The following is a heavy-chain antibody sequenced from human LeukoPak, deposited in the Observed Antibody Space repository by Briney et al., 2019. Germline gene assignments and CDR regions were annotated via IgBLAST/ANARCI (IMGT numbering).Heavy chain of an antibody. Sequence: SVKVSCKASGGTFSSYAISWVRQAPGQGLEWMGGIIPIFGTANYAQKFQGRVTITADESTSTAYMELSSLRSEDTAVYYCAREGFPPKISDFWSGLGPYYYYGMDVWGQGTTVTVSS. CDR1: GGTFSSYA. D-gene: IGHD3-3*01. CDR3: AREGFPPKISDFWSGLGPYYYYGMDV. CDR2: IIPIFGTA. J-gene: IGHJ6*02. V-gene: IGHV1-69*13.